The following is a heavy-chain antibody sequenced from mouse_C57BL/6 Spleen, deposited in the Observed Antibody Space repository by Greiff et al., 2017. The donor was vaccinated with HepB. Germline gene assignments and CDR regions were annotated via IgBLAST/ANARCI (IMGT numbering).Heavy chain of an antibody. Sequence: EVQLQQSGTVLARPGASVKMSCKTSGYTFTSYWMHWVKQRPGQGLEWIGAIYPGNSDTSYNQKFKGKAKLTAVTSASTAYMGLSSLTNEDSAVYYCTSSSNDEAVFAYWGQGTLVTVSA. CDR1: GYTFTSYW. V-gene: IGHV1-5*01. CDR2: IYPGNSDT. J-gene: IGHJ3*01. CDR3: TSSSNDEAVFAY. D-gene: IGHD2-12*01.